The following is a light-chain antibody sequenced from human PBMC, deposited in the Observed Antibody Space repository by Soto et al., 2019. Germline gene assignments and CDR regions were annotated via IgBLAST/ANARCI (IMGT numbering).Light chain of an antibody. J-gene: IGKJ3*01. CDR2: WAS. Sequence: DIVMTQSPDSLAVSLGERATINCKSNQSLLYYSNNNNYLGWYQQKPGQSPRLLIYWASNREVGVPDRFSGSGSGTDFTLTFNSLQAEDVAVYYCQQYSGIPFTFGPGTKVHIK. CDR1: QSLLYYSNNNNY. CDR3: QQYSGIPFT. V-gene: IGKV4-1*01.